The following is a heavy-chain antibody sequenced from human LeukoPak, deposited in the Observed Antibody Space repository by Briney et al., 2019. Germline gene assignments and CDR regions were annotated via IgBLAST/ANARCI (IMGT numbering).Heavy chain of an antibody. Sequence: GGSLRLSCAASGFTLSSYGMHWVRQAPGKGLEWVAVISYDGSNKYYADSVKGRFTISRDNSKNTLYLQMNSLRAEDTAVYYCAKDFRNGAQYYYYGMDVWGQGTTVTVSS. J-gene: IGHJ6*02. V-gene: IGHV3-30*18. CDR1: GFTLSSYG. CDR2: ISYDGSNK. CDR3: AKDFRNGAQYYYYGMDV. D-gene: IGHD1-14*01.